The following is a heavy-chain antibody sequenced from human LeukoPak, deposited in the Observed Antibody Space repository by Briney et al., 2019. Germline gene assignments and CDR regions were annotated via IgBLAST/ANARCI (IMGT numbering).Heavy chain of an antibody. J-gene: IGHJ6*03. CDR2: FDPEDGET. D-gene: IGHD2-2*01. V-gene: IGHV1-24*01. Sequence: ASVKVSCKVSGYTLTELSMHWVRQAPGKGLEWMGGFDPEDGETIYAQKFQGRVTMTEDTSTDTAYMELSSLRSEDTAVYYCATSRSAAIADYYYYMDVWGKGTTVTVSS. CDR3: ATSRSAAIADYYYYMDV. CDR1: GYTLTELS.